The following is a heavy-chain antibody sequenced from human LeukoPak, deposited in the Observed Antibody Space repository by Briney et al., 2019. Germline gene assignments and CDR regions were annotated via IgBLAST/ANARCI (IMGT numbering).Heavy chain of an antibody. CDR1: GGSISDNY. V-gene: IGHV4-59*01. Sequence: SETLSLTCTVSGGSISDNYWSWIRQPPGKGLEWIGYIYYTGSTNYNSSLRSRVSISVDTSKNQFSLKVNSATAADTAVYYCARRYGSGRFDFWGQGTLVTVSS. D-gene: IGHD3-10*01. CDR2: IYYTGST. CDR3: ARRYGSGRFDF. J-gene: IGHJ4*02.